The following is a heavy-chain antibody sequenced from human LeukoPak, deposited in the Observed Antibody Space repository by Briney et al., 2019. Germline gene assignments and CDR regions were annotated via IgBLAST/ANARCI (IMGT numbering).Heavy chain of an antibody. CDR1: GGSISSYY. CDR3: ARSSYGDYGDYYYYYMDV. Sequence: SETLSLTCTVSGGSISSYYRSWIRQPPGKGLEWIGYIYYSGSTYYNPSLKSRVTISVDTSKNQFSLKLSSVTAADTAVYYCARSSYGDYGDYYYYYMDVWGKGTTVTISS. CDR2: IYYSGST. V-gene: IGHV4-59*08. D-gene: IGHD4-17*01. J-gene: IGHJ6*03.